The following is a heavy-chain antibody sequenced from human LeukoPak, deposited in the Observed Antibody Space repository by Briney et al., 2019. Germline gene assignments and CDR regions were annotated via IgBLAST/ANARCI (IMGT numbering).Heavy chain of an antibody. CDR2: ISSSGSTI. CDR1: GFTFSSYE. J-gene: IGHJ4*02. CDR3: ARGKYDSSGYYFPIDY. V-gene: IGHV3-48*03. Sequence: PGGSLRLSCAASGFTFSSYEMNWVRQAPGKGLEWVSYISSSGSTIYYADSVKGRFTISRDNTKNSLYLQMNSLRAEDTAVYYCARGKYDSSGYYFPIDYWGQGTLVTVSS. D-gene: IGHD3-22*01.